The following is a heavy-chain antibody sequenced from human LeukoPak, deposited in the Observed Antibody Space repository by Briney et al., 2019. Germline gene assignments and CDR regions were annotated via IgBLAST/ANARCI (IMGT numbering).Heavy chain of an antibody. CDR3: AKCAWFGDVPGGDS. D-gene: IGHD3-10*01. CDR2: ISNSGGTT. Sequence: PGGSLRLSCTASGFIFSSYAMSWVRQAPGKGLEWVSAISNSGGTTYCADSVKGRFTISRDNSKNTRYLQMNSLRVDDTAVYYCAKCAWFGDVPGGDSWGQGTLVTVSS. J-gene: IGHJ4*02. V-gene: IGHV3-23*01. CDR1: GFIFSSYA.